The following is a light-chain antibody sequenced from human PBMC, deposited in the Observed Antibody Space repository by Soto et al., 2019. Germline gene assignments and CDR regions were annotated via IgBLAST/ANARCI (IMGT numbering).Light chain of an antibody. J-gene: IGKJ4*01. CDR2: GAS. CDR3: QQFSSYPLT. CDR1: QSVSSN. V-gene: IGKV3-20*01. Sequence: EIVMTQSPATLSVSPGERATFSCRASQSVSSNLAWCQQKPGQAPRLLIYGASSRATGIHDRFSGSGSGTDFTLTISRLEPEDFAVYYCQQFSSYPLTFGGGTKVDI.